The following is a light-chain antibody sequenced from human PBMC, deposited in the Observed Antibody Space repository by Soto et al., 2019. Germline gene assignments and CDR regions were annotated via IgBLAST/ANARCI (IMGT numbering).Light chain of an antibody. V-gene: IGLV1-44*01. J-gene: IGLJ2*01. CDR2: RSN. Sequence: QSVLTQPPSASGTPGQRVTISCSGSSSNIGSNTVNWYQQLPGTAPKLLIYRSNQRPSGVPDRISGSKSGTSASLAISGLQSEDEADYYCEAWDDSLNGVVFGGGTKLTVL. CDR1: SSNIGSNT. CDR3: EAWDDSLNGVV.